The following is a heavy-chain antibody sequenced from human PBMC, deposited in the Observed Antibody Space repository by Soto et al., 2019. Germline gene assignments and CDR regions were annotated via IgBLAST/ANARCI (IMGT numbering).Heavy chain of an antibody. V-gene: IGHV3-23*01. CDR2: ISATGTTT. Sequence: GSLRLSCAASEFSFNSYALNWVRQAPGKGLEWVSAISATGTTTYYADSVKGRFTISRDNSKRTLFLQMDSLSPEDTAVYYCATYSSPFDYWGQGTLVTVSA. CDR3: ATYSSPFDY. CDR1: EFSFNSYA. D-gene: IGHD6-13*01. J-gene: IGHJ4*02.